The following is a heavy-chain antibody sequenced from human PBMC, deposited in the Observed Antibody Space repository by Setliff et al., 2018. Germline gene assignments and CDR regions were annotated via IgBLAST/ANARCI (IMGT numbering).Heavy chain of an antibody. D-gene: IGHD6-6*01. CDR3: ARGRNIAARLLDS. Sequence: SETLSLTCAAYGGTFSDYCWTWIRQPPGKGLEWVGEINHRGSTTYNPSLKSRVTISVDTSKDQFSLKVISMTAADTAVYYCARGRNIAARLLDSWGQGTLVTVSS. CDR2: INHRGST. J-gene: IGHJ4*02. V-gene: IGHV4-34*01. CDR1: GGTFSDYC.